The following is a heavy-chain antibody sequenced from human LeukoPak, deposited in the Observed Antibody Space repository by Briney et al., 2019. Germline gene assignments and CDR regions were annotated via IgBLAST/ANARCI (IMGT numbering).Heavy chain of an antibody. J-gene: IGHJ4*02. V-gene: IGHV3-23*01. CDR1: GFTFSSYA. CDR3: AKEEVEMATTTGY. Sequence: GASLRLSCAVSGFTFSSYAMSWVRQAPGKGLEGVSAISGSCGSTYYADSVKGRFTIPRDNSKNTLYLQMNSLRAEDTAVYYCAKEEVEMATTTGYWGQGTLVTVSS. D-gene: IGHD5-24*01. CDR2: ISGSCGST.